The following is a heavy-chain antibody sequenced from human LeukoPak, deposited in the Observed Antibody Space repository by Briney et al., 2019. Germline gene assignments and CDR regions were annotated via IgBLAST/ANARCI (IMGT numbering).Heavy chain of an antibody. CDR3: AVDEGSCDY. V-gene: IGHV4-38-2*01. CDR1: GYSISSGYY. J-gene: IGHJ4*02. Sequence: KPSETLSLTCAVSGYSISSGYYWGWIRQPPGKGLEWNGSIYHSGSTYYNPSLKSRVTISVDTSKNQFSLKLSSVTAADTAVYYCAVDEGSCDYWGQGTLVTVSS. CDR2: IYHSGST.